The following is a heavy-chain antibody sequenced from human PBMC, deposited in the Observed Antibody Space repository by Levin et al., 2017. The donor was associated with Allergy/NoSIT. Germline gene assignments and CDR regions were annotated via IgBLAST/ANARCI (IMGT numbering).Heavy chain of an antibody. CDR1: GFTFSSYG. CDR3: AKVALGFDY. Sequence: GGSLRLSCAASGFTFSSYGMHWVRQAPGKGLEWVAVISYDGSNKYYADSVKGRFTISRDNSKNTLYLQMNSLRAEDTAVYYCAKVALGFDYWGQGTLVTVSS. CDR2: ISYDGSNK. V-gene: IGHV3-30*18. J-gene: IGHJ4*02. D-gene: IGHD3-16*01.